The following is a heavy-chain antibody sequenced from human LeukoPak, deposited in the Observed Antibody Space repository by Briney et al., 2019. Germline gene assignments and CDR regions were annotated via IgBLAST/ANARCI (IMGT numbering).Heavy chain of an antibody. CDR2: IKEDGSRN. CDR1: GFTFSNYW. CDR3: ARQLSGWYDADPY. J-gene: IGHJ4*02. Sequence: GGSLRLSCAASGFTFSNYWMNWVRQAPGKGLKWVANIKEDGSRNHYVDSVKGRFTISRDNAKNSLYLQMSSLRAEDTAVYYCARQLSGWYDADPYWGQGTLVTVSS. V-gene: IGHV3-7*05. D-gene: IGHD6-19*01.